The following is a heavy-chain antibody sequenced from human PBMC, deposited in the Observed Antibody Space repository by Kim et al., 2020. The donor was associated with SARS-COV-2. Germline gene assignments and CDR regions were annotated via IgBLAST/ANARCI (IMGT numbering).Heavy chain of an antibody. J-gene: IGHJ4*02. CDR2: ST. Sequence: STYYADTLQSRITITRDYSKNTMYLQMNSLRAEDTAVYYCATSPTTVGYWGQGTLVTVSS. D-gene: IGHD3-10*01. CDR3: ATSPTTVGY. V-gene: IGHV3-23*01.